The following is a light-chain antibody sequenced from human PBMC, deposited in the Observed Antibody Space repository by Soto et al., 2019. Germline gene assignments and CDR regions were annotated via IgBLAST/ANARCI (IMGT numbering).Light chain of an antibody. V-gene: IGKV3-15*01. CDR3: QQYTKWPR. CDR1: QSVGSN. Sequence: EIVMTQSPATLSVSAGERATLSCRASQSVGSNLAWYQQKPGQAPRLLIYGASTRANGIPARFSGTGSGTEFTLTISSLQSDDFALYYCQQYTKWPRFGPGTKVDIK. J-gene: IGKJ3*01. CDR2: GAS.